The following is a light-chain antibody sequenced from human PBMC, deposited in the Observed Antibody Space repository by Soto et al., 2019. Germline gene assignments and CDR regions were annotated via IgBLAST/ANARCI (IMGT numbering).Light chain of an antibody. J-gene: IGKJ4*01. Sequence: DIQLTQSPSFLSASVGDRVTVTCRASQCVNSYLAWYQQKPGKAPQLLIYTASTLQSGVPSRFSGSGSGTEFTLTITSLQPEDFAAYYWQQIYTYPLTFGGGTKVEIK. CDR3: QQIYTYPLT. CDR1: QCVNSY. V-gene: IGKV1-9*01. CDR2: TAS.